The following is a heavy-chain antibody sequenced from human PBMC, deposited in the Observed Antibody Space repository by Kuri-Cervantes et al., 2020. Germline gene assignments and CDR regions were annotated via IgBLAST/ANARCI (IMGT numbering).Heavy chain of an antibody. Sequence: GSLRLSCTVSGGSISSYYWSWIRQPAGKGLEWIGRIYTSGSTNYNPSLKSRVTISVDKSKNQFSLKLSSVTAADTAVYYCARGLAVAGTLGYFDYWGQGTLVTVSS. CDR2: IYTSGST. D-gene: IGHD6-19*01. J-gene: IGHJ4*02. CDR1: GGSISSYY. CDR3: ARGLAVAGTLGYFDY. V-gene: IGHV4-4*07.